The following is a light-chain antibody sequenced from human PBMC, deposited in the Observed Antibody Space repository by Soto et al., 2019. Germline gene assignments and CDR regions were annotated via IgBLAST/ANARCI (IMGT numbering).Light chain of an antibody. Sequence: DIQMTQSPSSLSASVGDRVTITCRASQSISSYLNWYQQKPGKAPKLLIYAASSLQSGVPSRFSGSGSGTDFTLAISRLQPDDFATYDCHQSYSTLITCGEGTRLEIK. CDR1: QSISSY. J-gene: IGKJ5*01. CDR3: HQSYSTLIT. V-gene: IGKV1-39*01. CDR2: AAS.